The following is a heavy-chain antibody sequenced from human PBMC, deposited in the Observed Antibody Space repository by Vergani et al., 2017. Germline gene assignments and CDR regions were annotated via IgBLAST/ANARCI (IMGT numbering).Heavy chain of an antibody. D-gene: IGHD3-22*01. CDR1: GGTFSSYA. J-gene: IGHJ4*02. V-gene: IGHV1-2*02. CDR2: INPNSGGT. CDR3: ARDAYYYDSSGYYDY. Sequence: QVQLVQSGAEVKKPGSSVKVSCKASGGTFSSYAISWVRQAPGQGLEWMGGINPNSGGTNYAQKFQGRVTMTRDTSISTAYMELSRLRSDDTAVYYCARDAYYYDSSGYYDYWGQGTLVTVSS.